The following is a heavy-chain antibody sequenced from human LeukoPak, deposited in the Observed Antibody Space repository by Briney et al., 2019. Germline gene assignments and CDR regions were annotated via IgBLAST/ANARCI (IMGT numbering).Heavy chain of an antibody. V-gene: IGHV3-21*01. CDR3: AREEVAAEVDY. CDR1: GFTFSSYG. CDR2: ISSSSSYI. Sequence: GGSLRLSCAASGFTFSSYGMNWVRQAPGKGLEWVSSISSSSSYIYYADSVKGRFTISRDNAKNSLYLQMNSLRAEDTAVYYCAREEVAAEVDYWGQGTLVTVSS. D-gene: IGHD6-13*01. J-gene: IGHJ4*02.